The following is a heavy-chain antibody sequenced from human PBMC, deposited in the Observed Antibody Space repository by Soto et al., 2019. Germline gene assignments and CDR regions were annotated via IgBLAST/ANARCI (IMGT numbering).Heavy chain of an antibody. V-gene: IGHV3-73*02. CDR3: ARGQGAAIGDYYYHGMDV. D-gene: IGHD2-2*02. J-gene: IGHJ6*02. CDR1: GFIFSGSA. Sequence: EVQLVEYGGGLVQPGGSLKLSCAASGFIFSGSAIHWVRQASGKGLEWVGRIRSRATNFATSSAASVKGRFTFSRDDSKNTAYLQMNTPKPEDTAVYYCARGQGAAIGDYYYHGMDVLGQGTTVTVSS. CDR2: IRSRATNFAT.